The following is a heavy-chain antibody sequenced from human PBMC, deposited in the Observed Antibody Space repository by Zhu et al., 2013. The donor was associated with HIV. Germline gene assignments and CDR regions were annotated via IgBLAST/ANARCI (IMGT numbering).Heavy chain of an antibody. CDR2: ISAYNGNT. J-gene: IGHJ6*02. Sequence: QVQLVQSGAEVKKPGASVKVSCKASGYTFTSYGISWVRQAPGQGLEWMGWISAYNGNTNYAQKLQGRVTMTTDTSTSTAYMELRSLRSDDTAVYYCARDCSSTSCYSFYYYGMDVWGQGTTVTVSS. CDR1: GYTFTSYG. D-gene: IGHD2-2*01. CDR3: ARDCSSTSCYSFYYYGMDV. V-gene: IGHV1-18*01.